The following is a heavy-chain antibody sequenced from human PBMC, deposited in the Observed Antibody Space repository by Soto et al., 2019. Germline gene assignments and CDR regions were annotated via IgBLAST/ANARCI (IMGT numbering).Heavy chain of an antibody. J-gene: IGHJ6*02. CDR2: IIPIFGTA. Sequence: VASVKVSCKASGGTFSSYAISWVRQAPGQGLEWMGGIIPIFGTANYAQKFQGRVTITADESTSTAYMELSSLRSEDTAVYYCARDLLDGSSWYRNYYYYGMDVWGQGTTVTVSS. CDR3: ARDLLDGSSWYRNYYYYGMDV. D-gene: IGHD6-13*01. V-gene: IGHV1-69*13. CDR1: GGTFSSYA.